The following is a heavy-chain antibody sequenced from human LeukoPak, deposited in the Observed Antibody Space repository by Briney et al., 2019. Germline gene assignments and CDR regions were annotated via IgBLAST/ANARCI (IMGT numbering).Heavy chain of an antibody. CDR1: GGSFSGYY. CDR3: ARAPSGYSNRRPAWFDP. V-gene: IGHV4-34*01. CDR2: INHSGST. Sequence: PSETLSLTCAVYGGSFSGYYWSWIRQPPGKGLEWIGEINHSGSTNYNPSLKSRVTISVDTSKNQFSLKLGSVTAADTAVYYCARAPSGYSNRRPAWFDPWGQGTLVTVSS. D-gene: IGHD4-11*01. J-gene: IGHJ5*02.